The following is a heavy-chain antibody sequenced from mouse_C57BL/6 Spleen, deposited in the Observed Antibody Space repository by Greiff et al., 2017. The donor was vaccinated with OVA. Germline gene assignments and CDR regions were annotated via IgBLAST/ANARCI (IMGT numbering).Heavy chain of an antibody. CDR1: GFTFSNYW. Sequence: EVMLVESGGGLVQPGGSMKLSCVASGFTFSNYWMNWVRQSPEKGLEWVAQIRLKSDNYATHYAESVKGRFTIARDDSKSSVYLQMNNLRAEDTGIYYCTKGYFDVWGTGTTVTVSS. CDR2: IRLKSDNYAT. V-gene: IGHV6-3*01. CDR3: TKGYFDV. J-gene: IGHJ1*03.